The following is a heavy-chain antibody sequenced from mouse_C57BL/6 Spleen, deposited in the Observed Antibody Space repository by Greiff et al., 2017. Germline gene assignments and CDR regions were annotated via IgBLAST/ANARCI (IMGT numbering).Heavy chain of an antibody. J-gene: IGHJ4*01. CDR2: ISSGSSTI. D-gene: IGHD2-2*01. V-gene: IGHV5-17*01. CDR1: GFTFSDYG. CDR3: ARGGAYGYDEGYYAMDY. Sequence: VQLKESGGGLVKPGGSLKLSCAASGFTFSDYGMHWVRQAPEKGLEWVAYISSGSSTIYYADTVKGRFTISRDNAKNTLFLQMTSLRSEDTAMYYCARGGAYGYDEGYYAMDYWGQGTSVTVSS.